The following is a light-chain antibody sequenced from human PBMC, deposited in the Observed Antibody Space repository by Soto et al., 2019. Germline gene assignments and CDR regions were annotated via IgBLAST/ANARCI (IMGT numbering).Light chain of an antibody. CDR3: QQYYSYPPFT. CDR2: AAS. Sequence: AIRMTQSPSSFSASTGDRVTITCRASQGISSYLAWYQQKPGKAPKLLIYAASTLQSGVPSMFSGSGSGTDFTLTISCLQSEDFATYYCQQYYSYPPFTFGPGTKVDIK. V-gene: IGKV1-8*01. J-gene: IGKJ3*01. CDR1: QGISSY.